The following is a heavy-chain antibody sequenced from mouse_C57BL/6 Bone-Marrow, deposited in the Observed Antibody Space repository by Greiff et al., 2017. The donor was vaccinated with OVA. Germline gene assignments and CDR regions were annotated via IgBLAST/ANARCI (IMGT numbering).Heavy chain of an antibody. D-gene: IGHD1-3*01. V-gene: IGHV1-26*01. CDR1: GYTFTDYY. CDR3: ARSGLLY. CDR2: INPNNGGT. Sequence: EVQLQQSVPELVKPGASVKISCKASGYTFTDYYMNWVKQSHGKSLEWIGDINPNNGGTSYNQKFKGKATLTVDKSSSTAYMELRSLTSEDSAVYYCARSGLLYWGQGTLVTVSA. J-gene: IGHJ3*01.